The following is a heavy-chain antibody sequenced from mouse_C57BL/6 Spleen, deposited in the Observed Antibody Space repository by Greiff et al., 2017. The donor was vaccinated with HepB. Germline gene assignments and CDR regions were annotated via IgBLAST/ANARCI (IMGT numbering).Heavy chain of an antibody. V-gene: IGHV1-26*01. CDR2: INPNNGGT. CDR1: GYTFTDYY. D-gene: IGHD2-1*01. CDR3: AREDYGNSFAY. Sequence: EVQLQQSGPELVKPGASVKISCKASGYTFTDYYMNWVKQSPGKSLEWIGDINPNNGGTSYNQKFKGKATLTVDKSSSTAYMELRSLTSEDSAVYYCAREDYGNSFAYWGQGTLVTVSA. J-gene: IGHJ3*01.